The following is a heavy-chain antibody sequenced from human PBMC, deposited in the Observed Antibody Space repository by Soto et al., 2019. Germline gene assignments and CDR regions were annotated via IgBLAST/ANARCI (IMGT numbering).Heavy chain of an antibody. D-gene: IGHD1-7*01. CDR3: AKDEGLELYRLQNYYYMDV. J-gene: IGHJ6*03. CDR2: ISGSGGST. V-gene: IGHV3-23*01. Sequence: GGSLRLSCAASGFTFSSYAMSWVRQAPGKGLEWVSAISGSGGSTYCADSVKGRFTISRDNSKNTLYLQMNSLRAEDTAVYYCAKDEGLELYRLQNYYYMDVWGKGTTVTVSS. CDR1: GFTFSSYA.